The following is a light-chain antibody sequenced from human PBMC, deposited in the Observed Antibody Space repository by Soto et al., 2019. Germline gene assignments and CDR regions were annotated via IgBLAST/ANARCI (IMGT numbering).Light chain of an antibody. CDR2: EDS. CDR1: SSDVGGYNF. Sequence: QSALTQPASVSGSPGQSITISCTGTSSDVGGYNFVSWYQQHPGKAPKLMIYEDSNRPSGVSNRFSGSKSGNTASLTISGLQAEDEADYYCSSYAGSRVFGGGTKLTVL. CDR3: SSYAGSRV. J-gene: IGLJ2*01. V-gene: IGLV2-14*01.